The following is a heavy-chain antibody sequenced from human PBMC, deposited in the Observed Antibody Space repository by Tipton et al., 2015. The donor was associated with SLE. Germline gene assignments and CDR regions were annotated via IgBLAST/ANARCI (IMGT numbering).Heavy chain of an antibody. J-gene: IGHJ5*02. V-gene: IGHV4-34*01. CDR2: INHSGST. Sequence: TLSLTCAVYGGSFSGYYWSWIRQPPGKGLEWIGEINHSGSTNYNPSLKSRVTISVDTSKNQFSLKLSSVTAADTAVYYCARSGPIAARGWFDPWGQGTLVTVSS. D-gene: IGHD6-6*01. CDR3: ARSGPIAARGWFDP. CDR1: GGSFSGYY.